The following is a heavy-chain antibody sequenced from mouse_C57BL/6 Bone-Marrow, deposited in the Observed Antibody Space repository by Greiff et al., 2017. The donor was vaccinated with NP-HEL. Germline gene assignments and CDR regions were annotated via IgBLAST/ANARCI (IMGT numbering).Heavy chain of an antibody. Sequence: QVQLQQPGTELVKPGTSVKLSCKSSGYTFTSYWMHWVKQRPGQGLEWIGNINPSNGGTNYNEKFKSKATLTVDKSSSTAYMQLSSLTSDDSAVYCSAREGRWLRRGYSNFDVWDRGNRVLVTS. CDR2: INPSNGGT. CDR3: AREGRWLRRGYSNFDV. CDR1: GYTFTSYW. J-gene: IGHJ1*03. V-gene: IGHV1-53*01. D-gene: IGHD2-2*01.